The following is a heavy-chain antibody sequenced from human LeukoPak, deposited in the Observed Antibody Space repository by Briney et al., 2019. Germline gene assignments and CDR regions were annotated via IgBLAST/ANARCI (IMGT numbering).Heavy chain of an antibody. CDR1: GYTFTSYD. D-gene: IGHD2-2*01. CDR3: VRGAGSCSSTSCSLGY. V-gene: IGHV1-8*03. Sequence: ASVKVSCKASGYTFTSYDINWVRQATGQGLEWMGWMNPNSGNTGYAQRLKGRVTITRNTSISTAYMELSSLRSEDTAVYYCVRGAGSCSSTSCSLGYWGQGTLVTVSS. CDR2: MNPNSGNT. J-gene: IGHJ4*02.